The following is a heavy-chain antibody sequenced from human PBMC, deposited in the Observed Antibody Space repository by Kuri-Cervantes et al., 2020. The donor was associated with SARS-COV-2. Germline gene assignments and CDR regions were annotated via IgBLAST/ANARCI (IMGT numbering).Heavy chain of an antibody. CDR2: IYHNGNT. D-gene: IGHD3-22*01. CDR1: GDSMNNGNW. V-gene: IGHV4-4*02. J-gene: IGHJ3*02. CDR3: ARSTPFRRLVVISQGGAFDI. Sequence: GSLRLSCDVSGDSMNNGNWWTWARQTPGKGLEWIGEIYHNGNTNYNPSLKCRVTISVDESKNQFSLKLNSVTAADTAVYYCARSTPFRRLVVISQGGAFDIWGQGTMVTVSS.